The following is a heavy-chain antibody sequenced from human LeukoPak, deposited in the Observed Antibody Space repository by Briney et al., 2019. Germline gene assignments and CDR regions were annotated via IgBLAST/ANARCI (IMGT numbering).Heavy chain of an antibody. V-gene: IGHV3-30*02. J-gene: IGHJ4*02. Sequence: GGSLRLSCAASGFTFSSFGMHWVRQAPGKGLEWVAVIRYDGSDKYYADSVKGRFTISRDNSKNTLYLQMNSLRAEDTAVYYCAKIPEIYSSGWYYFDHWGQGTLVTVSS. CDR1: GFTFSSFG. CDR3: AKIPEIYSSGWYYFDH. D-gene: IGHD6-19*01. CDR2: IRYDGSDK.